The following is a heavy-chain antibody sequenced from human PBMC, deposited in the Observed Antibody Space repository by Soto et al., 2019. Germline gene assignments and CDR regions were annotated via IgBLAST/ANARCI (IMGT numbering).Heavy chain of an antibody. CDR2: IGDNGVSK. CDR1: GFTFSSCA. V-gene: IGHV3-23*01. CDR3: ATYRQTTVTSEF. J-gene: IGHJ4*02. D-gene: IGHD4-17*01. Sequence: EVQLLESGGGLVQPGGSLTLSCEASGFTFSSCAMSWVRQAPGKGLEWVSAIGDNGVSKYYADSVKGRFTISRDNSKNTLYLQMNSLRADDTAVYYCATYRQTTVTSEFWGQGALVTVSS.